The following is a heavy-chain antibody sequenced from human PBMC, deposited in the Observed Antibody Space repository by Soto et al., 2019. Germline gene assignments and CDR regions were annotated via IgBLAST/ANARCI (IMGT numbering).Heavy chain of an antibody. CDR2: ISTTSTYI. CDR3: ARDFLD. V-gene: IGHV3-21*01. Sequence: EVQLVESGGGLVKPGESLRLSCAASGFTFNTNAMNWVRQAPGKGLEWLSSISTTSTYIYYADSVKGRFTISRDNAKNSLYLQMNSLRAEDPAVYYCARDFLDWGQGSLVTVSS. CDR1: GFTFNTNA. J-gene: IGHJ4*02.